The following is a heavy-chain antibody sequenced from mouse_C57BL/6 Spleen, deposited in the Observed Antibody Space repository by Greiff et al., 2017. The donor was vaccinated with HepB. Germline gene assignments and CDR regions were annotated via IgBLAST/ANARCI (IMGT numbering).Heavy chain of an antibody. V-gene: IGHV5-9*01. CDR2: ISGGGGNT. J-gene: IGHJ3*01. D-gene: IGHD1-1*01. CDR1: GFTFSSYT. CDR3: ARHSSYYYGSSYPFAY. Sequence: EVNVVESGGGLVKPGGSLKLSCAASGFTFSSYTMSWVRQTPEKRLEWVATISGGGGNTYYPDSVKGRFTISRDNAKNTLYLQMSSLRSEDTALYYCARHSSYYYGSSYPFAYWGQGTLVTVSA.